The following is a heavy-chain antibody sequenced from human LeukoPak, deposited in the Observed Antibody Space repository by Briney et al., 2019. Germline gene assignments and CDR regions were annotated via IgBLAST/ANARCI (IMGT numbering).Heavy chain of an antibody. D-gene: IGHD5-18*01. CDR3: ARGRYSYGYDFDY. J-gene: IGHJ4*02. CDR2: IYAGGDT. Sequence: PGGSLSLSCAVSGFTVSRIYMSWVRQAPGRAVEWISGIYAGGDTSYAGSVKRRFTISRDDSKNTLYLHMNSLRAEHTAVYYCARGRYSYGYDFDYGGQGTLVTVSS. CDR1: GFTVSRIY. V-gene: IGHV3-66*01.